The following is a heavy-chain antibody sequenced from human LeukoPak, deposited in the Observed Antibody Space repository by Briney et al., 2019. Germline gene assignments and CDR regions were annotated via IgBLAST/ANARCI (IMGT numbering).Heavy chain of an antibody. V-gene: IGHV1-8*01. CDR1: GYTFTSYD. CDR3: ARERIAAAGTYYYMDV. Sequence: ASVKVSCKASGYTFTSYDINWVRQATGQGLEWMGWMNPNSGNTGYAQKFQGRVTMTRNTSISTAYMELSSLRSDDTAVYYCARERIAAAGTYYYMDVWGKGTTVTVSS. D-gene: IGHD6-13*01. J-gene: IGHJ6*03. CDR2: MNPNSGNT.